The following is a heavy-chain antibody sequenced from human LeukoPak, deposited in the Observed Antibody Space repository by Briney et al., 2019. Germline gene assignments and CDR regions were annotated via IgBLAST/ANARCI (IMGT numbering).Heavy chain of an antibody. V-gene: IGHV5-51*01. D-gene: IGHD1-26*01. Sequence: GESLKISCKGSGYSFTSYWIGWVRPMPGKGLEWMGIIYPGDSDTRYSPSFQGQVTISADKSISTAYLQWSSLKASDTAMYYCARWELLLPARFDPWGQGTLVTVSS. CDR3: ARWELLLPARFDP. CDR2: IYPGDSDT. CDR1: GYSFTSYW. J-gene: IGHJ5*02.